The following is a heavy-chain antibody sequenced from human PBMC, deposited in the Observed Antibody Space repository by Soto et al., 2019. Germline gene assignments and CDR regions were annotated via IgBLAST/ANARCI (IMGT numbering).Heavy chain of an antibody. CDR3: ARAVTVTHYYNSSGYNFDY. Sequence: QVQLVQSGAEVKKPGSSVKVSCKASGGTFSSYAISWVRQAPGQGLEWMGGIIPIFGTANYAQKFQGRVTITGDESTSTGYMELSSLRSEDTAVYYCARAVTVTHYYNSSGYNFDYWGQGTLVTVSS. V-gene: IGHV1-69*01. CDR2: IIPIFGTA. D-gene: IGHD3-22*01. CDR1: GGTFSSYA. J-gene: IGHJ4*02.